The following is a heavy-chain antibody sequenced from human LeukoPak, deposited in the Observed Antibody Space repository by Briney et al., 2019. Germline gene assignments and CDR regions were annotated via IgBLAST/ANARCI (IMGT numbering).Heavy chain of an antibody. CDR1: GFTFSSYW. V-gene: IGHV3-7*03. CDR3: AKDKVYDSSGYYPTPSDY. D-gene: IGHD3-22*01. Sequence: GGSLRLSCAASGFTFSSYWMSWVRQAPGKGLEWVANIKQDGSEKYYVDSVKGRFTISRDNSKNTLYLQMNSLRAEDTAVYYCAKDKVYDSSGYYPTPSDYWGQGTLVTVSS. J-gene: IGHJ4*02. CDR2: IKQDGSEK.